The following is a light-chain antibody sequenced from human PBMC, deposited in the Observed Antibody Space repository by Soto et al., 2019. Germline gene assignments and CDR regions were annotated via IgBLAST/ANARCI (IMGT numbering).Light chain of an antibody. CDR2: GAS. CDR1: QSVGSN. J-gene: IGKJ1*01. Sequence: EIGMTQSPATLSVYPGERATLSCRASQSVGSNLAWYQQKPGQAPRLLFYGASTRATDIPARFSGTGSGTEFTLTISSLQSEDFAVYYCQQHSKWPRTFGQGTNV. CDR3: QQHSKWPRT. V-gene: IGKV3-15*01.